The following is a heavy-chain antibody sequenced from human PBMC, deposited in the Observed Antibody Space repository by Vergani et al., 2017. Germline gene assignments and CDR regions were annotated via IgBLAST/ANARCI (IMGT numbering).Heavy chain of an antibody. V-gene: IGHV3-66*01. CDR1: GFTVSSNY. D-gene: IGHD3-9*01. J-gene: IGHJ4*02. CDR3: AKGNFDWALDY. CDR2: IYSGGST. Sequence: EVQLLESGGGLVQPGGSLRLSCAASGFTVSSNYMSWVRQAPGKGLEWVSVIYSGGSTYYADSVKGRFTISRDNSKNTLYLQMNSLRAEDTAVYYCAKGNFDWALDYWGQGTLVTVSS.